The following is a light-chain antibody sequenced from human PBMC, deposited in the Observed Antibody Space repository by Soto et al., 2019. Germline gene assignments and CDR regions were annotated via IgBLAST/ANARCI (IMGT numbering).Light chain of an antibody. V-gene: IGLV2-14*01. J-gene: IGLJ1*01. CDR2: EVS. CDR1: SSDVGGYNY. Sequence: LTQPASMSGSPGQSITISCTGTSSDVGGYNYVSWYQQHPGKAPKLMIYEVSNRPSGVSNRFSGSKSGNTASLTISGLQAEDEADYYCSSYAGSNNFVFGSGTKVTVL. CDR3: SSYAGSNNFV.